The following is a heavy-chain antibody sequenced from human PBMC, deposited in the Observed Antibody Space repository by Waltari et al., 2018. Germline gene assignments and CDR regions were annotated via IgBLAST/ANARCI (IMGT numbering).Heavy chain of an antibody. D-gene: IGHD3-10*01. CDR3: ARVPFGVRVEDY. CDR2: IKQDGSEK. V-gene: IGHV3-7*01. J-gene: IGHJ4*02. CDR1: GFPFSSYW. Sequence: EVQLVESGGGLVQPGGSLRLSCAASGFPFSSYWMSWVRQAPGKGLEWVANIKQDGSEKYYVDSVKGRFTISRDNAKNSLYLQMNSLRAEDTAVYYCARVPFGVRVEDYWGQGTLVTVSS.